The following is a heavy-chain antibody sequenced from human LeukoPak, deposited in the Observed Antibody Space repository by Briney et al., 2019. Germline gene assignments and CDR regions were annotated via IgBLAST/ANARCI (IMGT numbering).Heavy chain of an antibody. V-gene: IGHV1-18*01. J-gene: IGHJ4*02. Sequence: ASVKVSSTASGYTFIYYGIRWVRQAPGQGVEWMGWISAYTGSTNYAQRLQGRVTMTTDTSTSTAYMELRSLISDDTAVYYCAAGGYSYGYMGYSDYWGQGTLVTVSS. CDR2: ISAYTGST. D-gene: IGHD5-18*01. CDR1: GYTFIYYG. CDR3: AAGGYSYGYMGYSDY.